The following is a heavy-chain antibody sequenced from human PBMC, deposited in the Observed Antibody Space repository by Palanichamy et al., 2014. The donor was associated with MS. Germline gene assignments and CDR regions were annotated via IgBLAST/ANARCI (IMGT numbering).Heavy chain of an antibody. CDR2: VIPIFGTT. J-gene: IGHJ6*02. V-gene: IGHV1-69*06. CDR3: ARGEAQYHDSGSFLPLIFSYYFAPDV. CDR1: EHFNNYG. D-gene: IGHD3-10*01. Sequence: QVRLVQSGAEVKXPGSSVKVSCKASEHFNNYGISWLRQAPGQGPEWMGGVIPIFGTTNYAQKFQGRVTITADNSTSTAYMELSRLTSDDTAVYYCARGEAQYHDSGSFLPLIFSYYFAPDVWGQGTAVTVSS.